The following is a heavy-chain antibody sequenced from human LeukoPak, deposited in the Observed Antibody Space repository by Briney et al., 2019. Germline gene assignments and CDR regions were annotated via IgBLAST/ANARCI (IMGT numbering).Heavy chain of an antibody. D-gene: IGHD2-2*01. Sequence: GGSLRLSCAASGFTFSRFAMTWVRQAPGKGLEWVSYISSSSSTIYYADSVKGRFTISRDNAKNSLYLQMNSLRDEDTAVYYCARDTPVVPTGYFDYWGQGTLVTVSS. CDR3: ARDTPVVPTGYFDY. CDR1: GFTFSRFA. J-gene: IGHJ4*02. V-gene: IGHV3-48*02. CDR2: ISSSSSTI.